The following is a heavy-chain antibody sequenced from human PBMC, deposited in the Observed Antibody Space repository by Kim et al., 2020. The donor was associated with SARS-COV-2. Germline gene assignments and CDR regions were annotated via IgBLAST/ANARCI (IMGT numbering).Heavy chain of an antibody. CDR3: ARDRGRSSGYSSSWYYID. CDR1: GGSISSYY. Sequence: SETLSLTCTVSGGSISSYYWSWIRQPPGKGLEWIGYIYYSGSTNYNPSLKSRVTISVDTSKNQFSLKLSSVTAADTAVYYCARDRGRSSGYSSSWYYID. D-gene: IGHD6-13*01. CDR2: IYYSGST. V-gene: IGHV4-59*13. J-gene: IGHJ4*01.